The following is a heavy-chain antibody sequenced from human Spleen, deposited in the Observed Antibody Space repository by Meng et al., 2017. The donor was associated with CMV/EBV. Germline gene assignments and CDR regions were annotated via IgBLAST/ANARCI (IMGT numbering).Heavy chain of an antibody. D-gene: IGHD4-17*01. CDR3: ARSGDYGDPLDF. J-gene: IGHJ4*02. Sequence: CPVSGGSISSSNWWSWLRQPPGKGLEWIGDIFHSGSTSYNPSLNRRTTISVDKSKNQFSLKLNSVTAADTAVYYCARSGDYGDPLDFWGQGILVNVSS. V-gene: IGHV4-4*02. CDR2: IFHSGST. CDR1: GGSISSSNW.